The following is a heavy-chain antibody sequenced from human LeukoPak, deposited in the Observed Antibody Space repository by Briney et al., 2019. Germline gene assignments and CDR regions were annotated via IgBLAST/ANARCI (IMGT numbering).Heavy chain of an antibody. CDR2: ISSSNSYI. J-gene: IGHJ3*02. D-gene: IGHD2-2*01. CDR1: GFTFSSYS. CDR3: ASLCSSTSLDAFDI. V-gene: IGHV3-21*01. Sequence: GGSLRLSCAASGFTFSSYSMNWVRQAPGKGLEWVSSISSSNSYIYYADSVKGRFTISRDNAKNSLYLQMNRLRAEDTAVYYCASLCSSTSLDAFDIWGQGTMVTVSS.